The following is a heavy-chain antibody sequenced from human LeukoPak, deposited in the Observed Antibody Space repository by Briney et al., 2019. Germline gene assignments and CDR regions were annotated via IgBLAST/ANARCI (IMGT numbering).Heavy chain of an antibody. CDR1: GFTFSSYV. V-gene: IGHV3-30*04. D-gene: IGHD2-8*01. CDR2: ISYDGSNE. Sequence: GRSLRLSCAASGFTFSSYVMHWVRQAPGKGLEWVAIISYDGSNEYYADSVKGRFTISRDNSKNTLYLQMNSLRAADTAVYYCSTDPRLLIYWGHGTLVTVSS. CDR3: STDPRLLIY. J-gene: IGHJ4*01.